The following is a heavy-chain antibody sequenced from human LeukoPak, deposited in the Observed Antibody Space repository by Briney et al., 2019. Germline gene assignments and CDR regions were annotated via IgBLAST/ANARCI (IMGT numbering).Heavy chain of an antibody. D-gene: IGHD1-26*01. CDR3: ARDREPDAFDI. V-gene: IGHV3-48*03. CDR1: GFTFSGYE. Sequence: GGSLRLSCAASGFTFSGYEMNWVRQAPGKGLEWVSYISSSAGSIYYADSVKGRFTISRDNTKNSLYLQMNSLRAEDTAVYYCARDREPDAFDIWGQGTMVTVFS. CDR2: ISSSAGSI. J-gene: IGHJ3*02.